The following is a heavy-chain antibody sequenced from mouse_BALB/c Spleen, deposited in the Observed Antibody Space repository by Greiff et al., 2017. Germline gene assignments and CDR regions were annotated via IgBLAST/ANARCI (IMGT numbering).Heavy chain of an antibody. CDR2: IYPGNVNT. CDR3: ARGGLGRGDAMDY. V-gene: IGHV1S56*01. D-gene: IGHD4-1*01. Sequence: QVQLQQSGPELVKPGASVRISCKASGYTFTSYYIHWVKQRPGQGLEWIGWIYPGNVNTTYNEKFKGKATLTADKSSSTAYMQLSSLTSEDSAVYVCARGGLGRGDAMDYWGQGTSVTVSA. J-gene: IGHJ4*01. CDR1: GYTFTSYY.